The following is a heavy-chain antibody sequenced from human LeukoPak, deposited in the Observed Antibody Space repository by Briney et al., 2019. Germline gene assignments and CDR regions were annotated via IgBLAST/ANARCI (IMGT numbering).Heavy chain of an antibody. Sequence: ASVKVSCKASGYTFTGYYMHWVRQAPGQGLEWMGCINPNSGGTNFAQKFQGRVTMTRDTSISTAYMEMSRLKSDDTAVYYCAKASDESWSYYYMDVWGKGTTVTVSS. V-gene: IGHV1-2*02. J-gene: IGHJ6*03. CDR1: GYTFTGYY. D-gene: IGHD2-8*02. CDR3: AKASDESWSYYYMDV. CDR2: INPNSGGT.